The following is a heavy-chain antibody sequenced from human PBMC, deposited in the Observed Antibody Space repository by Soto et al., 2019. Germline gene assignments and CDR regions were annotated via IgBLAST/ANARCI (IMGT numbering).Heavy chain of an antibody. V-gene: IGHV5-51*01. CDR3: ARLITGTAGNAFDF. CDR1: GYTFSHYW. Sequence: PGESLKISCQASGYTFSHYWFGWVRQTPGKGLEWMGVIYPTDSDTRYSPSFQGQVTISVDKSLSTAHLQWSNLKASDTAIYYCARLITGTAGNAFDFWGQGTVVTVSS. J-gene: IGHJ3*01. CDR2: IYPTDSDT. D-gene: IGHD1-20*01.